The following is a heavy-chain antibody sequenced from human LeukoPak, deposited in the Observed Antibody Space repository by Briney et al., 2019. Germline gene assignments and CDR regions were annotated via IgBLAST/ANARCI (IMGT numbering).Heavy chain of an antibody. CDR3: ARQPYGGYLDF. J-gene: IGHJ4*02. CDR2: IYTSGGT. Sequence: PSETLSLTCTVSGDSIGTYYWSWIRQPPGKGLEWIGHIYTSGGTNYNPSLKSRVTISVDTSKNQFSLKLRSVAAADTAVYYCARQPYGGYLDFWGLGTQVTVSS. V-gene: IGHV4-4*09. CDR1: GDSIGTYY. D-gene: IGHD5-12*01.